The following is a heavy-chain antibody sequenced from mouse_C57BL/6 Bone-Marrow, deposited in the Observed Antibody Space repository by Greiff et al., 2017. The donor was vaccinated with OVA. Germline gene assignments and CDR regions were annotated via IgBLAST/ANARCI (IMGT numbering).Heavy chain of an antibody. Sequence: DVKLVESEGGLVQPGSSMKLSCTASGFTFSDYYMAWVRQVPEKGLEWVANINYDGSSTYYLDSLKSRFIISRDNAKNILYLQMSSLKSEDTATYYCARAEDWGWFAYWGQGTLVTVSA. D-gene: IGHD4-1*01. J-gene: IGHJ3*01. CDR3: ARAEDWGWFAY. V-gene: IGHV5-16*01. CDR1: GFTFSDYY. CDR2: INYDGSST.